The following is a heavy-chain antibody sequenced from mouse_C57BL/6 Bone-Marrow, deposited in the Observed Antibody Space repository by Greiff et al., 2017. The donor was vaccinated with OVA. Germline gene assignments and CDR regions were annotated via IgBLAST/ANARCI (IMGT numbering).Heavy chain of an antibody. Sequence: QVQLKQPGAELVKPGASVKMSCKASGYTFTSYWITWVKQRPGQGLEWIGDIYPGSGRTNYNEKFKSKATLTVDTSSSTAYMQLSSLTSEDSAVYYCARSGITTVKGDFAMDYWGQGTSVTVSS. CDR3: ARSGITTVKGDFAMDY. CDR1: GYTFTSYW. CDR2: IYPGSGRT. V-gene: IGHV1-55*01. D-gene: IGHD1-1*01. J-gene: IGHJ4*01.